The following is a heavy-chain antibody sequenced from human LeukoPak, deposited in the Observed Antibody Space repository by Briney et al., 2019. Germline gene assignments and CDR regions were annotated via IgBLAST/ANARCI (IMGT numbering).Heavy chain of an antibody. J-gene: IGHJ3*02. CDR1: GYTFTSYG. V-gene: IGHV1-18*01. Sequence: ASVKVSCKASGYTFTSYGISWVRQAPGQGLEWMGWISAYNANTNYAQKLQGRVTMTTDTSTSTAYMGQRSLRSDDTAVYYCARDGVVPAATLWDAFDIWGQGTMVTVSS. CDR3: ARDGVVPAATLWDAFDI. D-gene: IGHD2-2*01. CDR2: ISAYNANT.